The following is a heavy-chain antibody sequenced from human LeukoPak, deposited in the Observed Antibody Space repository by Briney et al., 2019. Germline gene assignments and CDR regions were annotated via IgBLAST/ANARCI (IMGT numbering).Heavy chain of an antibody. CDR2: FDPEDGET. J-gene: IGHJ6*02. V-gene: IGHV1-24*01. CDR3: ATDRNGSGSYFYYYYGMDV. Sequence: ASVKVSCKVSGYTLTELSMHWVRLAPGKGLEWMGGFDPEDGETIYAQKFQGRVTMTEDTSTDTAYMELSSLRSEDTAVYYCATDRNGSGSYFYYYYGMDVWGQGTTVTVSS. CDR1: GYTLTELS. D-gene: IGHD3-10*01.